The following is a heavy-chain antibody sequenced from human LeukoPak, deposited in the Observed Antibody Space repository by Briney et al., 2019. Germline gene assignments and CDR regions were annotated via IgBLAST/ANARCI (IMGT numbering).Heavy chain of an antibody. CDR1: GGSLSIYY. Sequence: SQTLPLTRTVSGGSLSIYYQSWTPHPATKAREYIGRIYTSGSTNYNPSLKSRVTMSVDTSKNQSSLKLSSVTAAVTAVYYCARVGPLPGIAAAGEEWFDPWGQGTLVTVSS. V-gene: IGHV4-4*07. J-gene: IGHJ5*02. CDR2: IYTSGST. D-gene: IGHD6-13*01. CDR3: ARVGPLPGIAAAGEEWFDP.